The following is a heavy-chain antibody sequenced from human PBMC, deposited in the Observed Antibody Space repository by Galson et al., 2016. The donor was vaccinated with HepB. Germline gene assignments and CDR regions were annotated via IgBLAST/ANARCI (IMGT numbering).Heavy chain of an antibody. CDR3: ARVQYYRDTTRRVYYYYGMDV. Sequence: SVKVSCKASGYTFTSYYMHWVRQAPGQGLEWMGIINPSGGSTSYAQKFQGRVTMTRDTSTSTDYMELSSLRSEDTAVYYCARVQYYRDTTRRVYYYYGMDVWGQGTTVTGSS. D-gene: IGHD3-22*01. CDR2: INPSGGST. CDR1: GYTFTSYY. J-gene: IGHJ6*02. V-gene: IGHV1-46*01.